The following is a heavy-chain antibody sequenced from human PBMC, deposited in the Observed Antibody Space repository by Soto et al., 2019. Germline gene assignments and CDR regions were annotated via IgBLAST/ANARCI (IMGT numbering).Heavy chain of an antibody. Sequence: GASVKVSCKASGYTFTSYDINWVRQATGQGLEWMGWMNPNSGNTGYAQKFQGRVTMTRNTSISTAYMELSSLRSEDTAVYYCARLVDFGVVTLFDYWGQGTLVTVSS. CDR2: MNPNSGNT. CDR3: ARLVDFGVVTLFDY. V-gene: IGHV1-8*01. D-gene: IGHD3-3*01. J-gene: IGHJ4*02. CDR1: GYTFTSYD.